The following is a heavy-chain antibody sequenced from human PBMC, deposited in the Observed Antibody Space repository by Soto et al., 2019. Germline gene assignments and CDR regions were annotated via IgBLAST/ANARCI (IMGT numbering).Heavy chain of an antibody. CDR3: TREIVATTLDY. D-gene: IGHD5-12*01. J-gene: IGHJ4*02. CDR2: INPSGGST. CDR1: GYTFTSYY. Sequence: ASVKVSCKASGYTFTSYYMHWVRQAPGQGLEWMGIINPSGGSTNFPQKFQGRVNMTRDTSTSTVYMELSSLRSEDTAVYYCTREIVATTLDYWGQGTLVTVSS. V-gene: IGHV1-46*03.